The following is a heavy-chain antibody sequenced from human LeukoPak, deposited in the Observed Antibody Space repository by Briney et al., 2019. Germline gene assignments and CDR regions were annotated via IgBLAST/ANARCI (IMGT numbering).Heavy chain of an antibody. V-gene: IGHV4-39*01. Sequence: SETLSLTCAVSGGSINSSYDQWVWIRQSPGQGLEWIGSIYYSGRSYNSPSLKSRVTISFDTSKNQFSLKLTSVTAADAAIYYCTTRDTGDFLHWGQGTLVTVSS. CDR2: IYYSGRS. CDR3: TTRDTGDFLH. CDR1: GGSINSSYDQ. D-gene: IGHD2/OR15-2a*01. J-gene: IGHJ4*02.